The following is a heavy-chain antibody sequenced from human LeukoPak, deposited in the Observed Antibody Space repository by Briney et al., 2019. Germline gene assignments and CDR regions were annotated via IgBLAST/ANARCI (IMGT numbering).Heavy chain of an antibody. CDR3: ARERYSGSYYY. CDR1: GGSISSHY. Sequence: SETLSLTCTVSGGSISSHYWSWIRQPPGKGLEWIGYIYYSGSTNYNPSLKSRVTISVDTSKNQFSLKLSSVTAADTAVYYCARERYSGSYYYWGQGTLVTVSS. D-gene: IGHD1-26*01. CDR2: IYYSGST. V-gene: IGHV4-59*11. J-gene: IGHJ4*02.